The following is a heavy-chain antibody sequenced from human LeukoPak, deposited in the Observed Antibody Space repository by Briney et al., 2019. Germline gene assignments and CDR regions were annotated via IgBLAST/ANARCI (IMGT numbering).Heavy chain of an antibody. V-gene: IGHV3-23*01. CDR3: AKVEIAAALESHFDY. CDR1: GFTFSSYG. Sequence: PGGSLRLSCAASGFTFSSYGMSWVRQAPGKGLEWVSAISGSGGSTYYADSVKGRFTISRDNSKNTLYLQMNSLRAEDTAVYYCAKVEIAAALESHFDYWGQGTLVTVSS. J-gene: IGHJ4*02. CDR2: ISGSGGST. D-gene: IGHD6-13*01.